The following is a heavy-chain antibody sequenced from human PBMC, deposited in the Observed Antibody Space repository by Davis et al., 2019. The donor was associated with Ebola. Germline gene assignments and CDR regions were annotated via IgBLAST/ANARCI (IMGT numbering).Heavy chain of an antibody. J-gene: IGHJ4*02. CDR3: TTNYGSGSHDY. CDR1: GFTFSNAW. D-gene: IGHD3-10*01. Sequence: GESLKISCAASGFTFSNAWMSWVRQAPGKGLEWVGRIKSKTDGGTTDYAAPVRGRFTISRDDSKNTLYLQMNSLKTEDTAVYYCTTNYGSGSHDYWGQGTLVTVSS. CDR2: IKSKTDGGTT. V-gene: IGHV3-15*01.